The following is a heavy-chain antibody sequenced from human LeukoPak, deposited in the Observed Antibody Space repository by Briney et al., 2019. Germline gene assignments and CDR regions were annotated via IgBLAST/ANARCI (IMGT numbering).Heavy chain of an antibody. CDR1: GFTFSSYW. CDR2: ISYDARHE. CDR3: ARDEFDGYNLGPSIY. J-gene: IGHJ4*02. Sequence: PGGSLRLSCGASGFTFSSYWMSWVRQAPGKGLEWVAVISYDARHENYADSVKGRFTVSRDDSRSTLYLQMNSLKTDDTAVYFCARDEFDGYNLGPSIYWGQGTLVTVSS. V-gene: IGHV3-30*03. D-gene: IGHD5-24*01.